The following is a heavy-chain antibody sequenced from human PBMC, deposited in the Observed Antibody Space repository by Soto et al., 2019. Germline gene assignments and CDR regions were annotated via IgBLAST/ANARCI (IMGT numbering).Heavy chain of an antibody. CDR2: ISSSSSYI. CDR1: GFTFSSYS. V-gene: IGHV3-21*01. Sequence: GGSLRLSCAASGFTFSSYSMNWVRQAPGKGLEWVSSISSSSSYIYYADSVKGRFTISRDNAKNSLYLQMNSLRAEDTAVYYCARVLLAAAGTKNHTPNDYWGQGTLVTVSS. J-gene: IGHJ4*02. D-gene: IGHD6-13*01. CDR3: ARVLLAAAGTKNHTPNDY.